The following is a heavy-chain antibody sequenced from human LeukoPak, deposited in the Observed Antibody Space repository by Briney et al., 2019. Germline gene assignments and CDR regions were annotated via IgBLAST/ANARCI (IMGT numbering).Heavy chain of an antibody. CDR2: IDWDDDK. J-gene: IGHJ6*02. D-gene: IGHD3-10*01. Sequence: SGPALVKPTQTLTLTCTSSGFSLSTSGMCVSWIRQPPGKALEWLARIDWDDDKYYSTSLKTRLTISKDTSKNQVVLTMTNMDPVDTATYYCARTAYYYGSGSRPSGMDVWGQGTTVTVSS. CDR1: GFSLSTSGMC. V-gene: IGHV2-70*11. CDR3: ARTAYYYGSGSRPSGMDV.